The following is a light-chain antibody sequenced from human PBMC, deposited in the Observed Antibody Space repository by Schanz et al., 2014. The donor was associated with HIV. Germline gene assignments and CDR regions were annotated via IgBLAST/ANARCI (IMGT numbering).Light chain of an antibody. J-gene: IGKJ5*01. CDR2: GAS. CDR3: QQYGASVVT. Sequence: EIVLTQSPGTLSLSPGDRATLSYRASQSVSSTYLAWYRQKPGQAPSLVMYGASSRATGIPDRFSGSGSGTDFTLTISRLEPEDFAVYYCQQYGASVVTFGQGTQL. CDR1: QSVSSTY. V-gene: IGKV3-20*01.